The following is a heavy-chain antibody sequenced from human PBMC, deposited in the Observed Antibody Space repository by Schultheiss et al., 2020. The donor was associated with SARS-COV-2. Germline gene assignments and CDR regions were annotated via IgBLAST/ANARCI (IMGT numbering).Heavy chain of an antibody. J-gene: IGHJ3*02. Sequence: GESLKISCAASGFTFSSYGMHWVRQAPGKGLEWVAVIWYDGSNKYYADSVKGRFTISRDNSKNTLYLQMNSLRAEDTAVYYCARSSGWRAFDIWGQGTMVTVSS. CDR1: GFTFSSYG. V-gene: IGHV3-33*08. CDR2: IWYDGSNK. CDR3: ARSSGWRAFDI. D-gene: IGHD6-19*01.